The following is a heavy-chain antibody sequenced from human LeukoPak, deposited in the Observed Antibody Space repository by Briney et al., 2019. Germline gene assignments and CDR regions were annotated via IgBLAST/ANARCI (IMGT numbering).Heavy chain of an antibody. D-gene: IGHD6-6*01. CDR3: ARVLGSSSVNCYYMDV. V-gene: IGHV3-48*04. CDR2: ITSIRNII. Sequence: GGSLRLSCAASGFTFNTYSMSWVRQAPGKGLEWVSYITSIRNIIYYADSVKGRFTISRDNAENSLYLHMNSLRAEDTAVYYCARVLGSSSVNCYYMDVWGKGTTVTVSS. J-gene: IGHJ6*03. CDR1: GFTFNTYS.